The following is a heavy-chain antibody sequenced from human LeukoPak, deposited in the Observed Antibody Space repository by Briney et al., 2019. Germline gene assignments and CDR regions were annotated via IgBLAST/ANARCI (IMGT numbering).Heavy chain of an antibody. D-gene: IGHD3-16*01. CDR2: ISYDGSNK. CDR1: GFTFSSYA. J-gene: IGHJ3*02. V-gene: IGHV3-30-3*01. Sequence: GGSLRLSCAASGFTFSSYAMHWVRQAPGKGLEWVAVISYDGSNKYYADSVKGRFTISRDNSKNTLYLQMNSLRAEDTAVYYCARAPLGDVAFDIWGEGTSDPLSS. CDR3: ARAPLGDVAFDI.